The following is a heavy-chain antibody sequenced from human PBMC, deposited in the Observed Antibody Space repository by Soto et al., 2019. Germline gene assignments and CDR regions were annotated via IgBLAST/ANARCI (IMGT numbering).Heavy chain of an antibody. V-gene: IGHV1-46*01. Sequence: QVQLVQSGAEVKKHGASVKVSCKASGYTFTNYYMHWVRQAPGQGLEWMGIINPSGGSTSYAQKFQGRVTMTRDTSTSTVYMELSSLRSEDTAVYYCARAWAGVAYEAYWGQGTLVTVSS. CDR3: ARAWAGVAYEAY. D-gene: IGHD5-12*01. CDR2: INPSGGST. J-gene: IGHJ4*02. CDR1: GYTFTNYY.